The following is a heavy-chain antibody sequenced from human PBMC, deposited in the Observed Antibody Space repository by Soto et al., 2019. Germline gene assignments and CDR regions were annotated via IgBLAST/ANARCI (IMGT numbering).Heavy chain of an antibody. Sequence: VGSLRLSCAASGFSFSSYTLNWVRRAPGKGLEWVATSSDRRTGNTHYSDSVRGRFTLSRDYSRNILFLQMDSLRADDTALYYCTNWLTDHFDYWGRGTQVTVSS. CDR2: SSDRRTGNT. D-gene: IGHD2-21*02. CDR1: GFSFSSYT. CDR3: TNWLTDHFDY. V-gene: IGHV3-23*01. J-gene: IGHJ4*02.